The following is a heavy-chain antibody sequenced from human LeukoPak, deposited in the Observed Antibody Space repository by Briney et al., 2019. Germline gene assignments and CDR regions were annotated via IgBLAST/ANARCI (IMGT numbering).Heavy chain of an antibody. Sequence: GGSLRLSCAASGFTFSSYWMHWVRQAPGKGLVWVSRINSDGSSTSYADSVKGRFTISRDNAKNTLYLQMNSLRAEDTAVYYCARPAVTGPYNWFDPWGQGTLVTVSS. D-gene: IGHD4-17*01. CDR1: GFTFSSYW. CDR2: INSDGSST. V-gene: IGHV3-74*01. J-gene: IGHJ5*02. CDR3: ARPAVTGPYNWFDP.